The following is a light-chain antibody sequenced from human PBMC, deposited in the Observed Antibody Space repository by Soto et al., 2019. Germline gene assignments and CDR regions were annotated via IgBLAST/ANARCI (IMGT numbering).Light chain of an antibody. Sequence: DIQMTQSPSTLSASVGDRVTITCRASQSARSLVAWYQQRPGKAPKLLIYDASSLGSGVPSRFSGSGSGTEFTLTISSLQPDDFATYYCQHYNSYSEAFGQGTKVDIK. CDR1: QSARSL. V-gene: IGKV1-5*01. J-gene: IGKJ1*01. CDR2: DAS. CDR3: QHYNSYSEA.